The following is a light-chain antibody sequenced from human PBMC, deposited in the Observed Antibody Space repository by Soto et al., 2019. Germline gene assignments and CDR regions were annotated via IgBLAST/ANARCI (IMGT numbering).Light chain of an antibody. CDR1: TGAVTSGHW. V-gene: IGLV7-46*01. Sequence: QAVVTQEPSLTVSPGGTVILTCGSSTGAVTSGHWPSWFQQKPGQAPKTLIYYTSNKHSWTPARFSGSLLGGKAALTLSGAQHEDESDYYCLVTYVVTRVFGGGTKLTVL. CDR2: YTS. J-gene: IGLJ3*02. CDR3: LVTYVVTRV.